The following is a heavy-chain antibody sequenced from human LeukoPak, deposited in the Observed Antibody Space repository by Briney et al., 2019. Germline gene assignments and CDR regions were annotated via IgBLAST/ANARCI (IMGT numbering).Heavy chain of an antibody. CDR1: GGSISSYY. Sequence: SETLSLTCTVSGGSISSYYWSWIRQPPGKGLEWIGYIYYSGSTNYNPSLKSRVTISVDTSKNQFSLKLSSVTAADTAVYYCARRPVRSPVVPPYYFDYWGQGTLVTVSS. D-gene: IGHD2-21*01. J-gene: IGHJ4*02. V-gene: IGHV4-59*12. CDR2: IYYSGST. CDR3: ARRPVRSPVVPPYYFDY.